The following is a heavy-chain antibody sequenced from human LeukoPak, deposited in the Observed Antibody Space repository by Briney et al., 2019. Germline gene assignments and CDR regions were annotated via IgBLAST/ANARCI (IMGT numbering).Heavy chain of an antibody. Sequence: PSETLSLTCTVSGGSISSSSYYWGWIRQPPGKGLEWIGSIYYSGSTYYNPSLKSRVTISVDTSKNQFSLKLSSVTAADTAVYYCARHVPYYDFWSGCQAYFDYWGQGTLVTVSS. V-gene: IGHV4-39*01. CDR3: ARHVPYYDFWSGCQAYFDY. CDR2: IYYSGST. J-gene: IGHJ4*02. D-gene: IGHD3-3*01. CDR1: GGSISSSSYY.